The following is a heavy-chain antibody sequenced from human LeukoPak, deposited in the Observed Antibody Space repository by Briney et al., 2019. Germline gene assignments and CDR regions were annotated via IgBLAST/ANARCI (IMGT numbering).Heavy chain of an antibody. D-gene: IGHD4-17*01. J-gene: IGHJ4*02. CDR3: ARATDFDY. CDR1: AFTFSDYY. Sequence: GGSLILSCAASAFTFSDYYMSWIRQPPGRGLEWVSYISSNGSTIYYADSVKGRFTISRDNAKNSLYLQMNSLRAEDTAVYYCARATDFDYWGQGTLVTVSS. V-gene: IGHV3-11*01. CDR2: ISSNGSTI.